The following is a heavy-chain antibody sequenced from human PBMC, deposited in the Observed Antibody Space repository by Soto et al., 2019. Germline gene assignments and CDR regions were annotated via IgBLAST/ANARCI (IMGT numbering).Heavy chain of an antibody. CDR1: GFTFSSYS. CDR2: ISSSSSYI. D-gene: IGHD3-3*01. Sequence: EVQLVESGVGLVKPGGSLRLSCAASGFTFSSYSMNWVRQAPGKGLEWVSSISSSSSYIYYADSVKGRFTISRDNAKNSLYLQMNSLRAEDTAVYYCARDPGYDFWSGYYSPSYYYYYMDVWGKGTTVTVSS. J-gene: IGHJ6*03. CDR3: ARDPGYDFWSGYYSPSYYYYYMDV. V-gene: IGHV3-21*01.